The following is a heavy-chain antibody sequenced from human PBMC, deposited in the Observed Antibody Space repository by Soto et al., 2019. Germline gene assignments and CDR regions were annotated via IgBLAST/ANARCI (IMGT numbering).Heavy chain of an antibody. D-gene: IGHD2-2*01. CDR2: IWYDGSNK. CDR1: GFTFSSYG. J-gene: IGHJ6*01. Sequence: QVQLVESGGGVVQPGRSLRLSCAASGFTFSSYGMHWVRQAPGKGLEWVAVIWYDGSNKYYADSVKGRFTISRDNSKNTLYLQMNSLRAEDTAVYYCARDLGYCSSTSCYGGRVYYGMDVW. CDR3: ARDLGYCSSTSCYGGRVYYGMDV. V-gene: IGHV3-33*01.